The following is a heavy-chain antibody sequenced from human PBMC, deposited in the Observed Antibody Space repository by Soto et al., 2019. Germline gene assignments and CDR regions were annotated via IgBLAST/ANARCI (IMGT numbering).Heavy chain of an antibody. D-gene: IGHD4-4*01. J-gene: IGHJ4*02. Sequence: QITLKESGPTLVKPTQTLTLTCTFSGFSLTTDGVGVDWIRQPPGKALEWLGLIYWNDEERCRPSLQSRLTITKDTSRNQVVLTMTNMDPVDTATYYCAHRTTVTSGINWGQGTLVTISS. CDR3: AHRTTVTSGIN. V-gene: IGHV2-5*01. CDR1: GFSLTTDGVG. CDR2: IYWNDEE.